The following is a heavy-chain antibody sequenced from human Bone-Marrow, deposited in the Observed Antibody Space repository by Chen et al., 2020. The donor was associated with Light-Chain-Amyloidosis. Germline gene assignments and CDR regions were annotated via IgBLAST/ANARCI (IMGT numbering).Heavy chain of an antibody. CDR3: VRDTYDSSTYYTYRSMDV. Sequence: QVQLQESGPGLVKPSGTLSLTCAVSGGSISSSNWWSWVRQPPGKGLEWIGEIYHSGSTNYNPSLKSRVTMSVDTSKNQFSLKMNSVTAADTAVYYCVRDTYDSSTYYTYRSMDVWGQGTTVTVSS. CDR1: GGSISSSNW. J-gene: IGHJ6*02. V-gene: IGHV4-4*02. CDR2: IYHSGST. D-gene: IGHD3-22*01.